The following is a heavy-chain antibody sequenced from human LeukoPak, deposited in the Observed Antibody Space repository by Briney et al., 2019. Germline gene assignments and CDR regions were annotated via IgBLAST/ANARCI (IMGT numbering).Heavy chain of an antibody. CDR2: ISAGDAST. CDR1: GFTFSSYA. D-gene: IGHD4-17*01. V-gene: IGHV3-23*01. Sequence: GGSLRLSCAASGFTFSSYAMSWVRQAPGKGLEWVSTISAGDASTYYADSVKGRVTISRDNSKNTLYLQMNSLRADDTAVYYCAKPASGTTVTRAYFDYWGQGTLVTVPS. CDR3: AKPASGTTVTRAYFDY. J-gene: IGHJ4*02.